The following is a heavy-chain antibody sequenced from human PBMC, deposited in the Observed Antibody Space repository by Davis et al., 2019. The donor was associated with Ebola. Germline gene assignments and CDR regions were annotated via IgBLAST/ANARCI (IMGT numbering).Heavy chain of an antibody. V-gene: IGHV3-74*01. CDR1: GFTFSSYW. D-gene: IGHD6-19*01. J-gene: IGHJ6*02. CDR2: INSDGSST. Sequence: HTGGSLRLSCAASGFTFSSYWMHCVRQAPGKGLVWVSRINSDGSSTSYADSVKGRFTISRDNAKNTLYLQMNSLRAEDPAVYYCARDWSIAVAGYYGMDVWGQGTTVTVSS. CDR3: ARDWSIAVAGYYGMDV.